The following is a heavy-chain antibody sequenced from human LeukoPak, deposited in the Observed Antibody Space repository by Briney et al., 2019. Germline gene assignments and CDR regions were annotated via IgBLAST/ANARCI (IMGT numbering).Heavy chain of an antibody. Sequence: PGGSLRLACAASGFTFDDYGMSWVRQARGKGLEWVSGINWNGGSTGYADSVKGRFTISRDNAKNSLYLQMNSLRAEDTALYYCASGGIYYGAAFDFWGQGTLVTVSS. V-gene: IGHV3-20*04. CDR1: GFTFDDYG. J-gene: IGHJ4*02. CDR3: ASGGIYYGAAFDF. D-gene: IGHD1-26*01. CDR2: INWNGGST.